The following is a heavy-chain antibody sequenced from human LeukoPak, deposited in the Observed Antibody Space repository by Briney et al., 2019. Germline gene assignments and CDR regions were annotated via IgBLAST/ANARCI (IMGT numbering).Heavy chain of an antibody. CDR2: VSESADRT. CDR1: GFTISTYV. Sequence: GGSLRLSCAASGFTISTYVMNWVRQAPGQGLEWVSSVSESADRTFYADSVKGRFTISRDNSKNTLYLQMNSLRAEDTAVYYCAKDGQGYYDFWSGYYNDYWGQGTLVTVSS. CDR3: AKDGQGYYDFWSGYYNDY. J-gene: IGHJ4*02. D-gene: IGHD3-3*01. V-gene: IGHV3-23*01.